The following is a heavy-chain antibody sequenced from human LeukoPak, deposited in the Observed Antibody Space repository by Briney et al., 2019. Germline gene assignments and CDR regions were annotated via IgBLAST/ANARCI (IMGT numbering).Heavy chain of an antibody. CDR3: ARHPFATPFDY. J-gene: IGHJ4*02. CDR1: GGSISDNY. CDR2: AYYSGHT. Sequence: SETLSLTCTVSGGSISDNYWSWIRQPPGKGLEWIGYAYYSGHTNYNSSLKSRVTMSLDTSKSQFSLRLSSVTAADTAVYFCARHPFATPFDYWGPGTLVTVSS. D-gene: IGHD2-15*01. V-gene: IGHV4-59*08.